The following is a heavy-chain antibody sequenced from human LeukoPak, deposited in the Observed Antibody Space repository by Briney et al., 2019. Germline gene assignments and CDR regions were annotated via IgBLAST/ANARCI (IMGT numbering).Heavy chain of an antibody. J-gene: IGHJ4*02. D-gene: IGHD7-27*01. CDR3: SGDPGDY. Sequence: GGSLRLSCAASGFTFSRYWMSCVRQAPGKGLEWVANINQDGSETYYVDSVEGRFTISRDNAKNSLFLQMSSLRAEDTAVYFCSGDPGDYWGQGTLVTVSS. CDR2: INQDGSET. CDR1: GFTFSRYW. V-gene: IGHV3-7*04.